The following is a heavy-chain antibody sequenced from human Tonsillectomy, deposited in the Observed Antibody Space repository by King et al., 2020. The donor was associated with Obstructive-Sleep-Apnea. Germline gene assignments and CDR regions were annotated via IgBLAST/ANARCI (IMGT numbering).Heavy chain of an antibody. Sequence: QLQESGPGLVKPSETLSLTCTVSGGSISSSSYYWGWIRQPPGKGLEWVGSIYYSGGTYYNPSPKSRVTISVDTSKNQFSLKLRSVTAADTAVYYCARHSYSSGWSVHPTRIDYWGQGTLVTVSS. CDR1: GGSISSSSYY. CDR3: ARHSYSSGWSVHPTRIDY. V-gene: IGHV4-39*01. J-gene: IGHJ4*02. CDR2: IYYSGGT. D-gene: IGHD6-19*01.